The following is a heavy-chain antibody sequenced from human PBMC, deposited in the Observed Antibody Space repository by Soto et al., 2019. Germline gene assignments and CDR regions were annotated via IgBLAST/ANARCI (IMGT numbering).Heavy chain of an antibody. Sequence: PGGSLRLSCVASGFTFSNYAMSWVRQAPGQGLEWVSSIRGNSDNTYYTESVKGRFSISRDNSKNTLYLQMNSLRAEDTAVYYCAKDLQIGTTGWLDPSGQGTLVTVSS. J-gene: IGHJ5*02. CDR3: AKDLQIGTTGWLDP. CDR1: GFTFSNYA. V-gene: IGHV3-23*01. D-gene: IGHD1-7*01. CDR2: IRGNSDNT.